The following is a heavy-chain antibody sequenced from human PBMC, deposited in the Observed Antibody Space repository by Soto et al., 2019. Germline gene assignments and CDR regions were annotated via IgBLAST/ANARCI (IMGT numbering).Heavy chain of an antibody. CDR1: GFTFSSYA. J-gene: IGHJ4*02. CDR2: ISGSGGST. CDR3: AKDRLVTIFGVVITPRFY. V-gene: IGHV3-23*01. Sequence: GGSLRLSCAASGFTFSSYAMSWVRQAPGKGLEWVSAISGSGGSTYYADSVKGRFTISRDNSENTLYLQMNSLRAEDTAVYYCAKDRLVTIFGVVITPRFYWGQGTLVTVSS. D-gene: IGHD3-3*01.